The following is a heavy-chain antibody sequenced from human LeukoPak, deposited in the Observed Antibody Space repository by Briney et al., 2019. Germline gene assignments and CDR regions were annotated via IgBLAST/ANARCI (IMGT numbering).Heavy chain of an antibody. CDR1: GFTFSSYG. D-gene: IGHD6-19*01. CDR3: AKDRVSSGWYEYFQH. Sequence: GGSLRLSCAASGFTFSSYGMHWVRQAPGKGLGGVAVISYDGSDKYYADSVKGRFTISRDNSKNTLYLQMNSLRAEDTAVYYCAKDRVSSGWYEYFQHWGQGTLVTVSS. J-gene: IGHJ1*01. V-gene: IGHV3-30*18. CDR2: ISYDGSDK.